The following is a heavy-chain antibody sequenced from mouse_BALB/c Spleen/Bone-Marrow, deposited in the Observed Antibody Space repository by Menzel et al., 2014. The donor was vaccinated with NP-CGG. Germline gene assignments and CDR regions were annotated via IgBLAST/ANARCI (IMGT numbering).Heavy chain of an antibody. J-gene: IGHJ2*01. CDR3: ARGDIPRYYFDY. CDR1: GFIFSRYA. Sequence: EVKLMDSGGGLVKPGGSLKLSCAASGFIFSRYAMSWVRQTPEKRLEWVASISSGGSTSFPDSVKGRFTISRDNARNILYLQMSSLRSEDTAMYYCARGDIPRYYFDYWGQGTTLTVSS. V-gene: IGHV5-6-5*01. D-gene: IGHD3-1*01. CDR2: ISSGGST.